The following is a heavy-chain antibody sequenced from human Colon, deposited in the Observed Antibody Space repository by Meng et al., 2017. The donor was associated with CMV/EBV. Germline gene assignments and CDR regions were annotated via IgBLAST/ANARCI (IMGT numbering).Heavy chain of an antibody. CDR1: GYTFTANH. V-gene: IGHV1-2*02. CDR3: VRESWYFDF. J-gene: IGHJ4*02. CDR2: IYPQDGGT. Sequence: QVPLVQSGNAVKKPGASVKVSCKPSGYTFTANHLHWVRQAPGQGLEWMGWIYPQDGGTYFAQKFQDRVTLTRDTSITTAYMKLSGLTSDDTAIYYCVRESWYFDFWGEGTLVTVSS. D-gene: IGHD6-13*01.